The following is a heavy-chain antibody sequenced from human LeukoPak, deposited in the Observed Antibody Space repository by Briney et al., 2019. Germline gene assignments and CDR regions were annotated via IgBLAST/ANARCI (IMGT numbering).Heavy chain of an antibody. Sequence: PGGSLRLSCAASGFTVSSNYMSWVRQAPGKGLEWVSVIYSGGSTYYADSVKGRFTISRDNAKNSLYLQMSSLRAEDTAVYYCACIVGARRRAFDIWGQGTMVTVSS. CDR3: ACIVGARRRAFDI. V-gene: IGHV3-66*01. CDR2: IYSGGST. D-gene: IGHD1-26*01. CDR1: GFTVSSNY. J-gene: IGHJ3*02.